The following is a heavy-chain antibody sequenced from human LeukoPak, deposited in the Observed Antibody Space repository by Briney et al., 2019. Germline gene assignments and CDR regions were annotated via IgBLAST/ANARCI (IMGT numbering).Heavy chain of an antibody. CDR3: ASYCSSTSCYTGPLDAFDI. CDR2: ISGGST. D-gene: IGHD2-2*02. J-gene: IGHJ3*02. CDR1: GFTVSSNE. V-gene: IGHV3-38-3*01. Sequence: GGSLRLSCAASGFTVSSNEMSWVRQAPGKGLEWVSSISGGSTYYADSRKGRFTISRGNSKNTLHLQMNSLRAEDTAVYYCASYCSSTSCYTGPLDAFDIWGQGTMVTVSS.